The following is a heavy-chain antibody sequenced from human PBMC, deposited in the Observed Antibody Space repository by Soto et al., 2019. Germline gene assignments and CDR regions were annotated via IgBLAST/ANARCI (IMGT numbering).Heavy chain of an antibody. CDR1: GYSINRGYY. V-gene: IGHV4-38-2*02. CDR3: ASVGAGSYYRELFYYGMDV. J-gene: IGHJ6*02. CDR2: IYYSGNT. Sequence: PWETLSLTCTVSGYSINRGYYWGWIRQPPGKGLEWIGSIYYSGNTYYSPSLKSRVTISMDTSKNQFSLKLDSVTAADTAVYYCASVGAGSYYRELFYYGMDVWGQGTTVTVSS. D-gene: IGHD3-10*01.